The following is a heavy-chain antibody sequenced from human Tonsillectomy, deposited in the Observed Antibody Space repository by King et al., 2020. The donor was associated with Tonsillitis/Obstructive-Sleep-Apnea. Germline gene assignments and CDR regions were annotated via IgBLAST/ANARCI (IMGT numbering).Heavy chain of an antibody. D-gene: IGHD2-2*01. CDR1: GFTFSNAW. J-gene: IGHJ4*02. Sequence: VQLVESGGGLVKPGGSLRLSCAASGFTFSNAWMSWVRQAPGKGLEWVGRIKSKTDGGTTDYAAPVKGRFTISRDDSKTTLYLQMNSLKTEDTAVYYCTTEDIVVVPAASAYYFDYWGQGTLVTVSS. CDR3: TTEDIVVVPAASAYYFDY. V-gene: IGHV3-15*01. CDR2: IKSKTDGGTT.